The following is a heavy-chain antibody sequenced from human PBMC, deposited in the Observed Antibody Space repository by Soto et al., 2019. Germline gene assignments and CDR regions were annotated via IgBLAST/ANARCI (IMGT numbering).Heavy chain of an antibody. Sequence: GGSLRLSCAASGFTFGSYWMHWVRQAPGKGLVWVSRINGDGSSTTHADSVRGRFTISRDNTKNTLYLQMNSLRAEDTAVYYCTRDAYYDFWSGYSAYYYYYMDVWGKGTTVTVSS. D-gene: IGHD3-3*01. CDR3: TRDAYYDFWSGYSAYYYYYMDV. CDR1: GFTFGSYW. CDR2: INGDGSST. V-gene: IGHV3-74*01. J-gene: IGHJ6*03.